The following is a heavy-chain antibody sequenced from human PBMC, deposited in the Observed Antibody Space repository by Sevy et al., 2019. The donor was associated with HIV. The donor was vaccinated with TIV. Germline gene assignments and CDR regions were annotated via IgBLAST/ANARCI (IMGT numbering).Heavy chain of an antibody. D-gene: IGHD2-21*01. Sequence: GGCLRLSCAASGFSYSSYGMHCVRQAPGKGLEWVAYIQYDGSNKDYADSVKGRFTISRDNSKNTLDLQMNSLRVEDTAVYYCVKEGGGEGGDHWGQGTLVTVSS. CDR1: GFSYSSYG. J-gene: IGHJ4*02. CDR3: VKEGGGEGGDH. CDR2: IQYDGSNK. V-gene: IGHV3-30*02.